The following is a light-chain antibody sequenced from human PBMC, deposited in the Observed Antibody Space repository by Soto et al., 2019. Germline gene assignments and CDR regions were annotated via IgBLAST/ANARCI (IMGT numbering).Light chain of an antibody. Sequence: QSGLTHAASGTGSPRQARTIACTVTSSDVGGYNYASWYQQHPGKAPKLMIYEVSNRPSGVSNRFSGSKSGNTASLTISGLQAEDEADYYCSSYTSSSTFYVFGTGTKVTVL. V-gene: IGLV2-14*01. CDR3: SSYTSSSTFYV. CDR2: EVS. CDR1: SSDVGGYNY. J-gene: IGLJ1*01.